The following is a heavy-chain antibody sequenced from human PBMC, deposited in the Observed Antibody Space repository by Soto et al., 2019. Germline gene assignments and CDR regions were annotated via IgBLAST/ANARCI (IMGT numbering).Heavy chain of an antibody. CDR3: ARHGGYCSSPTCFANWFDP. CDR1: GGAISSTSYY. Sequence: QLQLQESGPGLVKPSETLSLTCTVSGGAISSTSYYWGWIRQPPGKGLGWIGSIYYTGSTYYTPSLKSRVPISVDTSKNQFSLKLSSVSAADTAVYYCARHGGYCSSPTCFANWFDPWGQGALVTVSS. V-gene: IGHV4-39*01. D-gene: IGHD2-2*01. J-gene: IGHJ5*02. CDR2: IYYTGST.